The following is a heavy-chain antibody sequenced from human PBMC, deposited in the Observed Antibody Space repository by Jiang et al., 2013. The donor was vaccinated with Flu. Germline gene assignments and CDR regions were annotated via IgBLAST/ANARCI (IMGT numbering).Heavy chain of an antibody. CDR3: AKLYYDFWSGYYTDYYYYYGMDV. CDR1: GFTFSSYA. Sequence: GLVQPGGSLRLSCAASGFTFSSYAMSWVRQAPGKGLEWVSAISGSGGSTYYADSVKGRFTISRDNSKNTLYLQMNSLRAEDMAVYYCAKLYYDFWSGYYTDYYYYYGMDVWGQGTTVTVSS. D-gene: IGHD3-3*01. V-gene: IGHV3-23*01. J-gene: IGHJ6*02. CDR2: ISGSGGST.